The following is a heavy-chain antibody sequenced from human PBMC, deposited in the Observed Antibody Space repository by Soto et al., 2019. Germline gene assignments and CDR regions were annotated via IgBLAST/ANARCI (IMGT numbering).Heavy chain of an antibody. CDR3: AREYSSSSWAYYYYYGMDV. V-gene: IGHV3-33*01. CDR2: IWYDGSNK. D-gene: IGHD6-6*01. CDR1: GFTFSSYG. Sequence: VGSLRLSCAASGFTFSSYGMHWVRQAPGKGLEWVAVIWYDGSNKYYADSVKGRFTISRDNSKNTLYLQMNSLRAEDTAVYYCAREYSSSSWAYYYYYGMDVWGQGTTVIVSS. J-gene: IGHJ6*02.